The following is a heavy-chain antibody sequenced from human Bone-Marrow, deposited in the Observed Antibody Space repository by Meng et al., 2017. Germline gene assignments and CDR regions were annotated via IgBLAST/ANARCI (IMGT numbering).Heavy chain of an antibody. Sequence: SETLSLTCAVYGGSFSGYYWSWIRQPPGKGLEWSGEINHSGSTNYNPSLKSRVTISVDTSKNQFSLKLSSVTAADTAVYYCARSVNLLTVTHFDYWGQGTLVTVSS. CDR2: INHSGST. CDR3: ARSVNLLTVTHFDY. J-gene: IGHJ4*02. CDR1: GGSFSGYY. D-gene: IGHD4-17*01. V-gene: IGHV4-34*01.